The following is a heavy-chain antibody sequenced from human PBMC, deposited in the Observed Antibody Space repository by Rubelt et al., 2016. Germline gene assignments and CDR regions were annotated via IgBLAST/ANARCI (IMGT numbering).Heavy chain of an antibody. J-gene: IGHJ6*02. Sequence: QVQLVQSGAEVKKPGASVKVSCKASGYTFTSYAMHWVRQAPGQRLEWMGWINAGNGNTKYSQKFQGRGTISRDTSASTAANRLSSLRAEDTAVYYCARDQEWYDILTGYLSGMDVWGQGTTVTVSS. V-gene: IGHV1-3*01. D-gene: IGHD3-9*01. CDR1: GYTFTSYA. CDR2: INAGNGNT. CDR3: ARDQEWYDILTGYLSGMDV.